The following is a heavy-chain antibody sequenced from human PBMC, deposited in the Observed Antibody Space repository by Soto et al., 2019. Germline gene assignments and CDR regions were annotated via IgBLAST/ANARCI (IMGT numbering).Heavy chain of an antibody. Sequence: LRLSCSASGFIFSESTIYWVRQVPGKGLEAISAVSTSGRSTYYADSVKDRFTISRDNSKNTLFLQMGSLRPEDTAIYYCVKQARGLDGVAFDYWGQGTQVTVSS. CDR2: VSTSGRST. J-gene: IGHJ4*02. D-gene: IGHD2-15*01. V-gene: IGHV3-64D*06. CDR1: GFIFSEST. CDR3: VKQARGLDGVAFDY.